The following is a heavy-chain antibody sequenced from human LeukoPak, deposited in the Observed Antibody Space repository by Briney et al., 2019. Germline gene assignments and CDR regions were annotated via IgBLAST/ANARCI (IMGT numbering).Heavy chain of an antibody. Sequence: PSETLSLTCTVSGGSISSYYWGWIRQPPGKGLEWIGSIYFGGSTYYNPSLKSRVTISVDMSKNQFSLKLTSVTAADTAVYYCASIGMRYSSCNHWGQGTLVIVSS. V-gene: IGHV4-39*01. D-gene: IGHD6-13*01. CDR2: IYFGGST. CDR3: ASIGMRYSSCNH. CDR1: GGSISSYY. J-gene: IGHJ5*02.